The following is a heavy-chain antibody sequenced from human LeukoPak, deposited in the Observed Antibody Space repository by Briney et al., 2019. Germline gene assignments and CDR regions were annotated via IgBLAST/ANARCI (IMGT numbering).Heavy chain of an antibody. J-gene: IGHJ4*02. CDR2: IYYSGST. D-gene: IGHD2-2*01. V-gene: IGHV4-39*01. CDR1: GGSIISSSYY. CDR3: ARRCSSTNCFGFDY. Sequence: PSETLSHTCTVSGGSIISSSYYWGWIRQPPGKGLEWIGNIYYSGSTYYNPTLKSRVTISVDTSKNQFSLKLSSATAADTALYYCARRCSSTNCFGFDYWGQGTLVTVSS.